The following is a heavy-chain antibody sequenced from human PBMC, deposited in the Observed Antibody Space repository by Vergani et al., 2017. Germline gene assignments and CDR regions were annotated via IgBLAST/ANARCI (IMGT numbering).Heavy chain of an antibody. CDR1: GFTFSSYA. D-gene: IGHD1-26*01. Sequence: EVPLLESGGGLVQPGGSLRLSCAASGFTFSSYAMSWVRQAPGKGLEWVSAISGSGGSPYYADSVKGRFTISRDNSKNTLYLQMNSLRAEDTAVYYCAKAYVSYAAYYYYGMDVWGQGTTVTVSS. CDR2: ISGSGGSP. V-gene: IGHV3-23*01. J-gene: IGHJ6*02. CDR3: AKAYVSYAAYYYYGMDV.